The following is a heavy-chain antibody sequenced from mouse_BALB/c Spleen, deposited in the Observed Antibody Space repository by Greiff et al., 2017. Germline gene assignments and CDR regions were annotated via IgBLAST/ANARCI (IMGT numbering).Heavy chain of an antibody. D-gene: IGHD2-12*01. CDR1: GYTFTNYW. V-gene: IGHV1-63*01. CDR3: ARRKRTTGGDYFDY. CDR2: IYPGGGYT. J-gene: IGHJ2*01. Sequence: VQLQQSGAELVRPGTSVKISCKASGYTFTNYWLGWVKQRPGHGLEWIGDIYPGGGYTNYNQKFKDKATLTADKSSSTAYMQLSSLTSEDSAVYYCARRKRTTGGDYFDYWGQGTTLTVSS.